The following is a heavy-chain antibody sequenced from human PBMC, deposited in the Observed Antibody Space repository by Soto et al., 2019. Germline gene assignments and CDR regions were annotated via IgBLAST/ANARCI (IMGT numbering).Heavy chain of an antibody. J-gene: IGHJ4*02. CDR3: AREVNYTRGGNYFGY. D-gene: IGHD3-3*01. Sequence: QVRLMESGGGVVQPGTSLRLSCVGSGFTFSSYGMHWVRQAPGKGLEWVAVIWSDGSNQYYGDSVKGRFTISRDNYKNTLYLQMDSLRFEDTAVYYCAREVNYTRGGNYFGYWGQGTLVTVSS. CDR1: GFTFSSYG. CDR2: IWSDGSNQ. V-gene: IGHV3-33*01.